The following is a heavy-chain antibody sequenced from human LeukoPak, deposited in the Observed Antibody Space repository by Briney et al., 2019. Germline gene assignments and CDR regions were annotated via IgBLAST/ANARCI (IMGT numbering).Heavy chain of an antibody. V-gene: IGHV3-7*03. D-gene: IGHD3-16*01. Sequence: GGSLRLSCAASGFTFSSYWMNWARQAPGKGLEWVASINHNGNVNYYVDSVKGRFTITRDNAKNSLYLQMSNLRAEDTAVYFCARGGGLDVWGQGATVTVSS. CDR3: ARGGGLDV. CDR2: INHNGNVN. J-gene: IGHJ6*02. CDR1: GFTFSSYW.